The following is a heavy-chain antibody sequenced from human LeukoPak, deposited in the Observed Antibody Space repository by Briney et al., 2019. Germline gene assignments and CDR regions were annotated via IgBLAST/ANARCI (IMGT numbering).Heavy chain of an antibody. V-gene: IGHV3-9*01. CDR3: AKGSSWYYFDY. J-gene: IGHJ4*02. CDR1: GFTFDDYA. D-gene: IGHD6-13*01. CDR2: ISWNSGSI. Sequence: GGSLRLSCAASGFTFDDYAMSWVRQAPGKGLEWVSGISWNSGSIGYADSVKGRFTISRDNAKNSLYLQMNSLRAEDTALYYCAKGSSWYYFDYWGQGTLVTVSS.